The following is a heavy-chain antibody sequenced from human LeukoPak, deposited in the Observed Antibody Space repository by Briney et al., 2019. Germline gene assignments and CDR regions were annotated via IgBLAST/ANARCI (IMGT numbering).Heavy chain of an antibody. CDR1: GGTFSSYA. D-gene: IGHD3-22*01. Sequence: ASVKVSCKASGGTFSSYAISWVRQAPGQGLEWMGRIIPILGIANYAQKFQGRVTITADKSTSTAYMELSSLRSEDTAVYYCARGLGPYYYDSSGPPFDYWGQGTLVTVSS. CDR3: ARGLGPYYYDSSGPPFDY. V-gene: IGHV1-69*04. J-gene: IGHJ4*02. CDR2: IIPILGIA.